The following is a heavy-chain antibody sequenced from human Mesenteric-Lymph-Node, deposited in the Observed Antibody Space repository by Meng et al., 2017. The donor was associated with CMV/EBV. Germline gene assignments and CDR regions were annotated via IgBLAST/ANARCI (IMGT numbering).Heavy chain of an antibody. Sequence: SGPTLVKPTQTLTLTCSFSGFSLNDRGTCVSWVRQSPGKALEWLAVIDWGDDKWYSTSLKTRLTISMDTSKNQVVLKMTNVDPADTATYYCARVRHDSSGYYPLFDFWGQGTLVTVSS. CDR2: IDWGDDK. D-gene: IGHD3-22*01. CDR1: GFSLNDRGTC. CDR3: ARVRHDSSGYYPLFDF. J-gene: IGHJ4*02. V-gene: IGHV2-70*13.